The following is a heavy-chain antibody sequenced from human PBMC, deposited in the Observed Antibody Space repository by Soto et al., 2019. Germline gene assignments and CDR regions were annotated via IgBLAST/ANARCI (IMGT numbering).Heavy chain of an antibody. CDR3: ARGHLEYCSSTSCHIGFDP. D-gene: IGHD2-2*01. Sequence: GASVKVSCKASGYTFTGYYMHWVRQAPGQGLEWMGWINPNSGGTNYAQKFQGWVTMTRDTSISTAYMELSRLRSDDKAVYYCARGHLEYCSSTSCHIGFDPWGQGTLVTVSS. V-gene: IGHV1-2*04. J-gene: IGHJ5*02. CDR2: INPNSGGT. CDR1: GYTFTGYY.